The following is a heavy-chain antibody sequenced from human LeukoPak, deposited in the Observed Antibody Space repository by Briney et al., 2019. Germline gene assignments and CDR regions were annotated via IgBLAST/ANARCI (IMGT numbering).Heavy chain of an antibody. CDR3: ASKKSSGWYRGWPFDY. V-gene: IGHV4-34*01. CDR1: GGSFSGYY. CDR2: INHSGST. Sequence: SETLSLTCAVYGGSFSGYYWSWIRQPPGKGLEWIGEINHSGSTNYNPSLKSRVTISVDTSKNQFSLKLSSVTAADTAVYYCASKKSSGWYRGWPFDYWGQGTLVTVSS. J-gene: IGHJ4*02. D-gene: IGHD6-19*01.